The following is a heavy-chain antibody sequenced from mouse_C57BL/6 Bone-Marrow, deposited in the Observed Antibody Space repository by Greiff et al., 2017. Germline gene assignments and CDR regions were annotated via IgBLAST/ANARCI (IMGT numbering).Heavy chain of an antibody. J-gene: IGHJ3*01. CDR1: GYTFTDYY. CDR2: INPYNGGT. CDR3: ARASYYDYEAWFAY. Sequence: VQLKESGPVLVKPGASVKMSCKASGYTFTDYYMNWVKQSHGKSLEWIGVINPYNGGTSYNQKFKGKATLTVDKSSSTAYMELNSLTSEDSAVYYCARASYYDYEAWFAYWGQGTLVTVSA. V-gene: IGHV1-19*01. D-gene: IGHD2-4*01.